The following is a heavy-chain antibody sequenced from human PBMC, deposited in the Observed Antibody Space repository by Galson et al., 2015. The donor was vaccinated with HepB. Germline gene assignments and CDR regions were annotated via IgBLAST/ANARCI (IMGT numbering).Heavy chain of an antibody. V-gene: IGHV3-15*01. CDR1: GFTFSNAW. D-gene: IGHD4-23*01. J-gene: IGHJ4*02. CDR2: IKSKTDGGTT. CDR3: TTGLAGYGGKRHFDY. Sequence: SLRLSCAASGFTFSNAWMSWVRQAPGKGLEWVGRIKSKTDGGTTDYAAPVKGRFTISRDDSKNTLYLQMNSLKTEDTAVYYCTTGLAGYGGKRHFDYWGQGTLVTVSS.